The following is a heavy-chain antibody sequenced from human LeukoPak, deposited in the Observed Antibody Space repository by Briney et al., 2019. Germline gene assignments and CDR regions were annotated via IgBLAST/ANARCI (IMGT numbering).Heavy chain of an antibody. CDR3: ARQARYYGSGSRFRGNFDY. Sequence: SETLSLTCTVSGGSISSSSYYWGWIRQPPGKGLEWIGSIYYSGSTYYNPSLKSRVTISVDTSKNQFSLKLSSVTAADTAVYYCARQARYYGSGSRFRGNFDYWGQGTLVTVSS. CDR1: GGSISSSSYY. J-gene: IGHJ4*02. CDR2: IYYSGST. D-gene: IGHD3-10*01. V-gene: IGHV4-39*01.